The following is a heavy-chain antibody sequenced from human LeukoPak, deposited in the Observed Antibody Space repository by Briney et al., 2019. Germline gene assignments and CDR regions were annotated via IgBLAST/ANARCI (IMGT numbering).Heavy chain of an antibody. CDR2: ISSNGGNT. V-gene: IGHV3-64*01. D-gene: IGHD3-22*01. CDR1: GFTFSIYA. J-gene: IGHJ4*02. CDR3: ARRASGYRQSYFDY. Sequence: RGSLRLSCAASGFTFSIYAMHWVRQAPGKGLEYVSAISSNGGNTYYANSVKGRFTISRDNSKNTMYLQMGSVRAEDMAVYYCARRASGYRQSYFDYWGQGTLVTVSS.